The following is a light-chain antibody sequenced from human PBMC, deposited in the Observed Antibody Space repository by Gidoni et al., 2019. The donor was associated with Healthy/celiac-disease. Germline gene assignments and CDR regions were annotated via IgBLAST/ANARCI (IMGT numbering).Light chain of an antibody. CDR3: AAWDDSLSAPV. Sequence: QSVLPHPPSASGTPGQRVTISCSGSSSNIGSNYVYWYQQLPGTAPKLLIYRNNQRPQGVPDRFSGSKSGTSASLAISGLRSEDEADYYCAAWDDSLSAPVFGGGTKLTVL. CDR2: RNN. V-gene: IGLV1-47*01. J-gene: IGLJ3*02. CDR1: SSNIGSNY.